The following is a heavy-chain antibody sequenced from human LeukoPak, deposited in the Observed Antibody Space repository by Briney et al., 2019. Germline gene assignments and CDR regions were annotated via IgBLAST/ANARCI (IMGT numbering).Heavy chain of an antibody. CDR2: IYYSGST. Sequence: SETLSLTCTVSGGSISSGDYYWSWIRQHPGKGLEWIGYIYYSGSTYYKPSLKSRVIISVDTSKNQFSLRLSSVTAADTAVYYCARVPTPDYGDYGAFDIWGQGTMVTVS. J-gene: IGHJ3*02. D-gene: IGHD4-17*01. CDR1: GGSISSGDYY. CDR3: ARVPTPDYGDYGAFDI. V-gene: IGHV4-31*03.